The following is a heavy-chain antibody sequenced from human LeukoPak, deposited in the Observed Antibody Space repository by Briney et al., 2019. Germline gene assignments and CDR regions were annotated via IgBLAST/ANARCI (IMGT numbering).Heavy chain of an antibody. CDR2: IRSKVYGGTT. D-gene: IGHD3-22*01. Sequence: GGSLRFSCTGFGFTFRDYAVSWVRQAPGKGLECIGFIRSKVYGGTTEYAASVKGRFTISRDDSKSIAYLQMNSLKTEDTAVYYCTRDPYYFDNSGYYHHAFDIWGQGTMVAVSS. CDR3: TRDPYYFDNSGYYHHAFDI. CDR1: GFTFRDYA. V-gene: IGHV3-49*04. J-gene: IGHJ3*02.